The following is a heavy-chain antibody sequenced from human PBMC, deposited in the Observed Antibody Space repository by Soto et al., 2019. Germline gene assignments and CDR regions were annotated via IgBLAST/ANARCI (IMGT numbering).Heavy chain of an antibody. CDR3: ARSIGVVTASDY. J-gene: IGHJ4*02. D-gene: IGHD2-21*02. CDR1: GYTFTSND. V-gene: IGHV1-3*01. Sequence: QVQLVQSGAEVKKPGASVKVSCKASGYTFTSNDMHWVRQAPGQRLAWMGWINAGNGNTKYSQKFQGRATITRDTAASTAYRELSSLRSEDTAVYYCARSIGVVTASDYWGQGTLVTVSS. CDR2: INAGNGNT.